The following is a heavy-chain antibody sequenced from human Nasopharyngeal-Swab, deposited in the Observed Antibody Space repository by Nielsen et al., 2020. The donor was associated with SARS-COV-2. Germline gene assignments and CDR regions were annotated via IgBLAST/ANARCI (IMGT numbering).Heavy chain of an antibody. V-gene: IGHV1-46*01. CDR2: INPSGGRT. CDR3: ARGYYTSGTFYNDAFDI. J-gene: IGHJ3*02. CDR1: GYTFTHYY. Sequence: ASVKVSCKASGYTFTHYYIHWVRQAPGQGLEWMGFINPSGGRTDYAQKFQGRLTMTRDTSTNKVYMDLSNLRSEDTAIYYCARGYYTSGTFYNDAFDIWGPGTGVTVS. D-gene: IGHD3-10*01.